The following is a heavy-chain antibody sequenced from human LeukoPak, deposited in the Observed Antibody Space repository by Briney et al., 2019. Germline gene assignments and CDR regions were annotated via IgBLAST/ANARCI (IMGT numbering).Heavy chain of an antibody. V-gene: IGHV1-69*06. CDR3: ARRARIVGATFYYYYYMDV. CDR1: GGTFSSYA. D-gene: IGHD1-26*01. J-gene: IGHJ6*03. Sequence: EASVKVSCKASGGTFSSYAISWVRQAPGQGLEWMGGIIPIFGTANYAQKFQGRVTITADKSTSTAYMELSSLRSEDTAVYYCARRARIVGATFYYYYYMDVWGKGTTVTISS. CDR2: IIPIFGTA.